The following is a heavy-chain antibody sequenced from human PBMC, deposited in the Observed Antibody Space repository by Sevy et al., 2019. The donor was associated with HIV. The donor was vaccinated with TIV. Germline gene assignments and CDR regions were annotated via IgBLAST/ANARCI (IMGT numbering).Heavy chain of an antibody. CDR2: MNPNNGNT. Sequence: ASVKVSCKTSGYTFSSHDINWVRQAPGQGLEWMEWMNPNNGNTGYVQKFQDRVTMTRDSSIATAYMELRGLTSDDTAVYYCARDPSGNYLTPHYRDYYVLDVWGQGTAVTVSS. J-gene: IGHJ6*02. V-gene: IGHV1-8*01. CDR1: GYTFSSHD. CDR3: ARDPSGNYLTPHYRDYYVLDV. D-gene: IGHD1-7*01.